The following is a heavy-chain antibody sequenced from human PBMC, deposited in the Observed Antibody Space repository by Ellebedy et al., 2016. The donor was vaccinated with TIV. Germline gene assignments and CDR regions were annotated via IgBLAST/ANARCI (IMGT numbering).Heavy chain of an antibody. CDR1: GGSISSYY. J-gene: IGHJ4*02. CDR2: IYYSGST. CDR3: ARKYYYDSSAFYY. V-gene: IGHV4-59*01. D-gene: IGHD3-22*01. Sequence: MPSETLSLTCTVSGGSISSYYWSWIRQPPGKGLECIGYIYYSGSTNYNPSLKSRVTISVDTSKYQLSLKLNSVTAADTAVYYCARKYYYDSSAFYYWGQGTLVTVSS.